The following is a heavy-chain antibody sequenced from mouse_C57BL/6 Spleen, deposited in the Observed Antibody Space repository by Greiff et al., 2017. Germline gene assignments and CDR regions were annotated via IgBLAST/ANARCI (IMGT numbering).Heavy chain of an antibody. D-gene: IGHD1-1*02. CDR1: GFTFSDYG. CDR2: ISSGSSTI. J-gene: IGHJ2*01. V-gene: IGHV5-17*01. CDR3: ARRWGAFDY. Sequence: EVQLVESGGGLVKPGGSLKLSCAASGFTFSDYGMHWVRQAPEKGLEWVAYISSGSSTIYYADTVTGRFTISRDNAKNTQFLQMTSLRSEDTAMYYCARRWGAFDYWGQGTTLTVSS.